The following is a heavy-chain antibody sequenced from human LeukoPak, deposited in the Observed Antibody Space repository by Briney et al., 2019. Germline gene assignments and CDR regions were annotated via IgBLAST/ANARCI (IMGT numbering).Heavy chain of an antibody. Sequence: PGGPLRLSCAASGFTFSSYSMNWVRQAPGKGLEWVSSISSSSSYIYYADSVKGRFTISRDNAKNSLYLQMNSLRAEDTAVYYCAREGMTTLNPFDYWGQGTLVTVSS. CDR1: GFTFSSYS. V-gene: IGHV3-21*01. D-gene: IGHD4-17*01. CDR3: AREGMTTLNPFDY. CDR2: ISSSSSYI. J-gene: IGHJ4*02.